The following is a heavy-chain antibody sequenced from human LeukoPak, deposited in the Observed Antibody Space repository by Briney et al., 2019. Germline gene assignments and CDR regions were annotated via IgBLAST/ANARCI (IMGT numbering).Heavy chain of an antibody. CDR2: MNPNSGDT. CDR1: GYTFISYD. D-gene: IGHD2-8*01. J-gene: IGHJ6*02. CDR3: ARTPLIYYYGMDV. V-gene: IGHV1-8*01. Sequence: ASVKVSCKASGYTFISYDINWVRQATGQGLEWMGWMNPNSGDTDYAQNFQGRLTMTRNTSISTAYMELSSLRSEDTAVYYCARTPLIYYYGMDVWGQGTTVTVSS.